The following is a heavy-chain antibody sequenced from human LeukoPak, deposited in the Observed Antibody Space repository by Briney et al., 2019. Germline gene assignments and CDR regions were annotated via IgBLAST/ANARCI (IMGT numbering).Heavy chain of an antibody. Sequence: PSETLSLTCTVSGGSISSSSYYWGWLRPPPGKGLEWIVSIYYSGYTYYNPSVESRVTISVDTSKNQFSLKLSSVTAADTAVYYCAKHYMGSYDNRGLDYWGQGTLVTVSS. CDR2: IYYSGYT. CDR1: GGSISSSSYY. CDR3: AKHYMGSYDNRGLDY. V-gene: IGHV4-39*01. D-gene: IGHD3-10*01. J-gene: IGHJ4*02.